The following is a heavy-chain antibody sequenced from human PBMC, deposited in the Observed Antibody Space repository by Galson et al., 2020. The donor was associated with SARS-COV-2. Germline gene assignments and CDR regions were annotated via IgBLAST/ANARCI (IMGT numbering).Heavy chain of an antibody. V-gene: IGHV3-33*01. CDR1: GFTFSSYG. Sequence: QLGESLKISCAASGFTFSSYGMHWVRQAPGKGLEWVAVIWYDGSNKYYADSVKGRFTISRDNSKNTLYLQMNSLRAEDTAVYYCARDPTYYYGSGSYYYYGMDVWGQGTTVTVSS. D-gene: IGHD3-10*01. J-gene: IGHJ6*02. CDR2: IWYDGSNK. CDR3: ARDPTYYYGSGSYYYYGMDV.